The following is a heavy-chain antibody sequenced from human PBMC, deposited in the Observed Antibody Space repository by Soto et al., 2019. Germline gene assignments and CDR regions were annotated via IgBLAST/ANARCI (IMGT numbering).Heavy chain of an antibody. Sequence: SETLSLTCTVSGGSISSYYWSWIRQPPGKGLEWIGYIYYSGSTNYNPSLKSRVTISVDTSKNQFSLKLSSVTAADTAVYYCARLRYDILTGYYREVVAFDIWGQGTMVTVSS. J-gene: IGHJ3*02. V-gene: IGHV4-59*08. CDR2: IYYSGST. CDR3: ARLRYDILTGYYREVVAFDI. D-gene: IGHD3-9*01. CDR1: GGSISSYY.